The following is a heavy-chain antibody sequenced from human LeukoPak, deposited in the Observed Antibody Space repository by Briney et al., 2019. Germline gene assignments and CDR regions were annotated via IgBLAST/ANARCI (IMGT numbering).Heavy chain of an antibody. CDR3: ARFSVGGTYYPNY. Sequence: GESLKISCQGSGFSFTSSWLGLGRPIPGKGLEVTGIIYPGDSDTRYSPSFQGQVTISADKSISTAYLQWSSLKASDTAMYYCARFSVGGTYYPNYWGQGTLVSVSS. D-gene: IGHD1-26*01. V-gene: IGHV5-51*01. J-gene: IGHJ4*02. CDR2: IYPGDSDT. CDR1: GFSFTSSW.